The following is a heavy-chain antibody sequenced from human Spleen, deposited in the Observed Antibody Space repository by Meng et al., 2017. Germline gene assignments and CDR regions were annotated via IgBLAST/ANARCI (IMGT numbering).Heavy chain of an antibody. V-gene: IGHV1-2*06. CDR1: GYTFSGFF. J-gene: IGHJ4*02. D-gene: IGHD2-21*01. Sequence: VQLVQQWGEVNEAGASVNVSCQAYGYTFSGFFVHWVRQAPGQGLEWMGRINPTNGDTDSAQKFQGRVTMTLDTSMSTHYMELSSLRSDDAAVYYCARAYGADYFDFWGQGTLVTVSS. CDR2: INPTNGDT. CDR3: ARAYGADYFDF.